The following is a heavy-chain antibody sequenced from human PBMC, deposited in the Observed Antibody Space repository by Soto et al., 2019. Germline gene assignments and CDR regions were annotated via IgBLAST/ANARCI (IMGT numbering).Heavy chain of an antibody. CDR3: AIDQSYSWYGKESGMDV. V-gene: IGHV1-18*01. D-gene: IGHD3-10*01. CDR1: GYSFTNYC. J-gene: IGHJ6*02. Sequence: GAPVNVSCQNSGYSFTNYCVTWVRPAPGQGLEWMGWITAYNGNKYYAQKFQGRVTLTTDSSTATAYMELRSLTSDDTAVYYCAIDQSYSWYGKESGMDVWGQGTTVTVSS. CDR2: ITAYNGNK.